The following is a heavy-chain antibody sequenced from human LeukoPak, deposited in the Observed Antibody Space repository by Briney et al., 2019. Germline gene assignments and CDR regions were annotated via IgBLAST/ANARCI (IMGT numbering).Heavy chain of an antibody. V-gene: IGHV3-23*01. Sequence: GGSLRLSCAASGFTFSSYAMSWVRQAPGKGLEWVSAISGSGGSTYYADSVKGRFTISRDNSKNTLYLQMNSLRAEDTAVYYCAKGIVVVPAAMLLYYYHGMDVWGQGTTVTVSS. CDR3: AKGIVVVPAAMLLYYYHGMDV. J-gene: IGHJ6*02. CDR1: GFTFSSYA. D-gene: IGHD2-2*01. CDR2: ISGSGGST.